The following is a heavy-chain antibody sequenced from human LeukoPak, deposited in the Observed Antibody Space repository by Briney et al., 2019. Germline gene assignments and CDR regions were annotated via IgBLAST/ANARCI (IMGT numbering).Heavy chain of an antibody. J-gene: IGHJ6*03. D-gene: IGHD3-22*01. CDR2: ISTSSSYI. CDR1: GFTFSSYT. Sequence: GGSLRLSCAASGFTFSSYTMNWVRQAPGKGLEWVSSISTSSSYIYYADSVKGRFTISRDNAKNSLYLQMNSLRAEDTAVYYCARETYYYDSSGAYCYYYMDVWGKGTTVTVSS. V-gene: IGHV3-21*01. CDR3: ARETYYYDSSGAYCYYYMDV.